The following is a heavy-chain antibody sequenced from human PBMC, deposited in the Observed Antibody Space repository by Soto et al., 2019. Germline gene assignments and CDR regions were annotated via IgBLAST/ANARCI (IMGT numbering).Heavy chain of an antibody. CDR1: GFTFSSYA. J-gene: IGHJ4*02. V-gene: IGHV3-23*01. D-gene: IGHD3-22*01. CDR3: AREQYYYDTSGYSDF. CDR2: IGGSGGTT. Sequence: GGSLRLSCAASGFTFSSYAMSWVRQAPGRGLEWVSVIGGSGGTTYYADSVKGRFTISRDNSKNTLYLQMNSLRAEDTAVYYCAREQYYYDTSGYSDFWGQGTLVTVSS.